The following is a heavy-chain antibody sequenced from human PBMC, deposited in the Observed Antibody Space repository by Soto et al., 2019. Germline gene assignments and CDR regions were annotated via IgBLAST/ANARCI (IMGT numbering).Heavy chain of an antibody. J-gene: IGHJ6*02. CDR1: GGSISSGDYY. CDR2: IYYSGST. Sequence: SETLSLTCTVSGGSISSGDYYWSWILHPPGKGLEWIGYIYYSGSTYYNPSLKSRVTISVDTSKNQFSLKLSSVTAADTAVYYCAIEERSTVTSARGYYYYGMDVWGQGTTVTVSS. CDR3: AIEERSTVTSARGYYYYGMDV. V-gene: IGHV4-30-4*01. D-gene: IGHD4-17*01.